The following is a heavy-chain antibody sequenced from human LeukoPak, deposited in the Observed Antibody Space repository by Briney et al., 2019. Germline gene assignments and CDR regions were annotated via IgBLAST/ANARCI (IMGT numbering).Heavy chain of an antibody. CDR2: IYTSGST. Sequence: SVTLSLTCTVSGGSISSYYWSWIRQPAGKGLEWIGRIYTSGSTNYNPSLKSRVTMSVDTSKNQFSLKLSSVTAADTAVYYCARGVCSGGSCYSWELNRFDPWGQGTLVTVPS. CDR3: ARGVCSGGSCYSWELNRFDP. V-gene: IGHV4-4*07. J-gene: IGHJ5*02. D-gene: IGHD2-15*01. CDR1: GGSISSYY.